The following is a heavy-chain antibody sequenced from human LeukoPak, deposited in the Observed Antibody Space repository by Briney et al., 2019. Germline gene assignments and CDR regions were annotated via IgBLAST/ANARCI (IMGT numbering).Heavy chain of an antibody. D-gene: IGHD3-16*01. CDR1: GFTFSSYA. Sequence: GGSLRLSCAASGFTFSSYAMSWVRQAPGKGLEWVSAISGSGGSTYYADSVKGRFTISRDNSKNTLYLQMNSLRAEDTAVYYCAKDYARDYVWGSYSDWGQGTLVTVSS. CDR2: ISGSGGST. J-gene: IGHJ4*02. V-gene: IGHV3-23*01. CDR3: AKDYARDYVWGSYSD.